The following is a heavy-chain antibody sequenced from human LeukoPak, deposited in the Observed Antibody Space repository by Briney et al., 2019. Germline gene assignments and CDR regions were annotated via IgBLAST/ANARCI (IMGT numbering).Heavy chain of an antibody. Sequence: PGGSLRLSCAASGFTFSSYWMSWVRQGPGKGLEWVATIKQDGSEKYYVDSVRGRFTISRDNSKNTLYLQMNSLRAEDTAVYYCARGSPGTTVITLYSWGQGTLVTVSS. V-gene: IGHV3-7*03. J-gene: IGHJ4*02. CDR2: IKQDGSEK. CDR1: GFTFSSYW. CDR3: ARGSPGTTVITLYS. D-gene: IGHD3-22*01.